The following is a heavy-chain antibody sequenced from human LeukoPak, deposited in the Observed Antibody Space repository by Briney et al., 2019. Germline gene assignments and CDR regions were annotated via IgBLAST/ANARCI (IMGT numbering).Heavy chain of an antibody. CDR2: ISDSGSST. D-gene: IGHD2-15*01. V-gene: IGHV3-23*01. CDR1: GFTFSKSW. J-gene: IGHJ4*02. Sequence: PGGSLRLSCAASGFTFSKSWMNWVRQAPGKGLEWVSGISDSGSSTYYADSVKGRFTISRDNSKNTMYLQMNSLRAEDTAVYYCAKVVAWVDYWGQGTLVTVSS. CDR3: AKVVAWVDY.